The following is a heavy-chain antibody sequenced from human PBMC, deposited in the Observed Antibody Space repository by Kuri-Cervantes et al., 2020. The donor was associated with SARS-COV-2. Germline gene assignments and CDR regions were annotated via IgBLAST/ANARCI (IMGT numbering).Heavy chain of an antibody. J-gene: IGHJ4*02. Sequence: GSLRLSCAASGFTFSNYWMNWVRQAPGKGLEWVANIKQDESEKFYVDSVRGRFTISRDNAKDSLYLQMNSLRAEDTAVYYCARGLTGSYWGQGTLVTGSS. CDR2: IKQDESEK. V-gene: IGHV3-7*01. D-gene: IGHD1-20*01. CDR1: GFTFSNYW. CDR3: ARGLTGSY.